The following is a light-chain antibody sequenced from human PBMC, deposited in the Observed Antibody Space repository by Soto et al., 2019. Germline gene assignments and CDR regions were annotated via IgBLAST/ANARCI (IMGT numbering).Light chain of an antibody. CDR3: SSYTSRDTLV. V-gene: IGLV2-14*01. CDR2: DVN. CDR1: SSDVGYSNH. Sequence: QSALTQPASVSGSPGQSITISCTGASSDVGYSNHVSWYQQHPGKVPKLIIYDVNNRPSGVSDRFSGSKSGNTASLTISGLQSEDDGDYYCSSYTSRDTLVFGGGTKVTVL. J-gene: IGLJ3*02.